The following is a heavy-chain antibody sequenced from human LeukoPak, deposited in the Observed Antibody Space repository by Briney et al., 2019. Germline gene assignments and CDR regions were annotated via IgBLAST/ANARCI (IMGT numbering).Heavy chain of an antibody. CDR3: ARKYESSAFDI. Sequence: GGSLRLSCAASGFTFSSFSMNWVRQAPGKGLEWVSSISSSSSYIYYADSVKGRFTISRDNAKNSLYLQMNSLRAEDTAVYYCARKYESSAFDIWGQGTMVTVSS. D-gene: IGHD2-2*01. CDR2: ISSSSSYI. J-gene: IGHJ3*02. V-gene: IGHV3-21*01. CDR1: GFTFSSFS.